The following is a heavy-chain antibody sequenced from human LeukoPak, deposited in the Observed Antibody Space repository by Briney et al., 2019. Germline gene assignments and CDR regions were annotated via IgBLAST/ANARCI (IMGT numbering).Heavy chain of an antibody. J-gene: IGHJ4*02. Sequence: GASVKVSCKASRYTFTSYAMDWVRQAPGLGLEWMGWINTNTGNPTYAQGFTGRFVFSLDTSVSTAYLQISSLKAEDTAVYYCARDSPYFDRTFDYWGQGTLVTVSS. D-gene: IGHD3-9*01. V-gene: IGHV7-4-1*02. CDR2: INTNTGNP. CDR1: RYTFTSYA. CDR3: ARDSPYFDRTFDY.